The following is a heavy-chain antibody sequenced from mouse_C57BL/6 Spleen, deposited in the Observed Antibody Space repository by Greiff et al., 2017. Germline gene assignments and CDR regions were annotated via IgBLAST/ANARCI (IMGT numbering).Heavy chain of an antibody. CDR3: ATLYYGSYAMDY. CDR2: INPSSGYT. Sequence: LQESGAELARPGASVKMSCKASGYTFTSYTMHWVKQRPGQGLEWIGYINPSSGYTKYNQKFKDKATLTADKSSSTAYMQLSSLTSEDSAVYYCATLYYGSYAMDYWGQGTSVTVSS. CDR1: GYTFTSYT. J-gene: IGHJ4*01. V-gene: IGHV1-4*01. D-gene: IGHD1-1*01.